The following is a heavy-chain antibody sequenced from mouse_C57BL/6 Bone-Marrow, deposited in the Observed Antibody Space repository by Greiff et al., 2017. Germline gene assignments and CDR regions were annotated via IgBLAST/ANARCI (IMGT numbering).Heavy chain of an antibody. Sequence: QVQLQQPGAELVKPGASVKLSCKASGYTFNSYWMQWVKQRPGQGLEWIGEIDPSDSYTNYNQKFKGKATLTVDTSSSTAYMQLSSLTSEDSAVYYCAAAMDYWGQGTSVTVSS. J-gene: IGHJ4*01. CDR2: IDPSDSYT. CDR3: AAAMDY. CDR1: GYTFNSYW. V-gene: IGHV1-50*01.